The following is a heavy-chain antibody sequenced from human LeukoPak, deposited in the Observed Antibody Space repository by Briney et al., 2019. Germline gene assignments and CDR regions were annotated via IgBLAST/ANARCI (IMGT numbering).Heavy chain of an antibody. CDR2: ISYDGSNK. D-gene: IGHD3-3*01. Sequence: GGSLRLSCAASGFIVSDHYMGWVRQAPGKGLEWVAVISYDGSNKYYADSVKGRFTISRDNSKNTLYLQMNSLRAEDTAVYYCARESWSGYLDYWGQGTLVTVSS. CDR3: ARESWSGYLDY. CDR1: GFIVSDHY. V-gene: IGHV3-30-3*01. J-gene: IGHJ4*02.